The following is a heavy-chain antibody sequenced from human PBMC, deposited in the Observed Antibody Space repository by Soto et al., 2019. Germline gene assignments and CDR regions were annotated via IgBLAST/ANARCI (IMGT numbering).Heavy chain of an antibody. CDR1: GYDFSSFD. J-gene: IGHJ4*02. D-gene: IGHD5-12*01. CDR2: MNPNSGNT. V-gene: IGHV1-8*01. CDR3: ARGRIFGYSDYEPLGGLDY. Sequence: QVQLVQSGAEVKKPGASMKVSCKASGYDFSSFDINWVRQAPGQGLEWMGWMNPNSGNTGYAQRFKGRVSMTRNTSISTAYMEVSSLRSEDTAVYYCARGRIFGYSDYEPLGGLDYWGRGTLVTVS.